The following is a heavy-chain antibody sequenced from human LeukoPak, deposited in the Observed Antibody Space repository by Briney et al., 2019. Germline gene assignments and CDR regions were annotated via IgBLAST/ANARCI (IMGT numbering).Heavy chain of an antibody. J-gene: IGHJ6*02. V-gene: IGHV3-48*03. CDR1: GFTFSSYE. CDR3: ARDGNPPYYYGMDV. CDR2: ISSSGSTI. Sequence: QTGGSLRLSCAASGFTFSSYEMNWVRQAPGKGLEWVSYISSSGSTIYYADSVKGRFTISRDNSKNTLYLQMNSLRAEDTAVYYCARDGNPPYYYGMDVWGQGTTVTVSS. D-gene: IGHD4-23*01.